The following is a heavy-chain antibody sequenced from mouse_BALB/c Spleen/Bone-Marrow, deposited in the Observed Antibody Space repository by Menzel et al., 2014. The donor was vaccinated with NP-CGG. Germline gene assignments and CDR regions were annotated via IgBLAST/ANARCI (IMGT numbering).Heavy chain of an antibody. V-gene: IGHV3-8*02. CDR2: ISYSGST. Sequence: EVKLVESGPSLVKPSQTLSPTCSVTGDSITSGYWNWIRKFPGNKLEYMGYISYSGSTYYNPSLKSRISITRDTSKNQYYLQLNSVTTEDTATYYCARGGGSSYNYAMDYWGQGTSVTVSS. J-gene: IGHJ4*01. CDR3: ARGGGSSYNYAMDY. D-gene: IGHD1-1*01. CDR1: GDSITSGY.